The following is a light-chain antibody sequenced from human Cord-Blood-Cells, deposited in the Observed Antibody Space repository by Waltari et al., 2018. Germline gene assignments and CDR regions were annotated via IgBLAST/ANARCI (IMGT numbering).Light chain of an antibody. J-gene: IGKJ2*01. CDR3: QQYKSYPYP. CDR1: QGISNY. Sequence: IQMTKSPSSLSASVGDRVTITCRASQGISNYSDWFQQKPGKAPKSLIYAASSWKIGFPSNGSESGSGTDYTHTISSRQREDSTTYDGQQYKSYPYPFSQGTKLDI. V-gene: IGKV1-16*02. CDR2: AAS.